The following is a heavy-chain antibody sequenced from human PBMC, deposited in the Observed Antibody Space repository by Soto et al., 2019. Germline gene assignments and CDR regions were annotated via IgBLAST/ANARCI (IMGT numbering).Heavy chain of an antibody. CDR1: GFTFSSYG. Sequence: QVQLVESGGGVVQPGRSLRLSCAASGFTFSSYGMHWVRQAPGKGLEWVAVIWYDGSNKYYADSVKGRFTISRDNSKNTLYLQMNSLRAEDTAVYYCARGLQNDAFEIWGQGTMVTVSS. J-gene: IGHJ3*02. CDR2: IWYDGSNK. V-gene: IGHV3-33*01. CDR3: ARGLQNDAFEI.